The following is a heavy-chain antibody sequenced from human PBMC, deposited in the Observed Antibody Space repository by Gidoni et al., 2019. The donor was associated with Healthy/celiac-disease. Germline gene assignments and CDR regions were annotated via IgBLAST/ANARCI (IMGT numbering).Heavy chain of an antibody. D-gene: IGHD2-2*01. CDR1: GFTFSSYS. CDR3: ARPPGPDCSSTSCYVFPPIHYYGMDV. Sequence: EVQLVESGGGLVQPGGSMRISCAASGFTFSSYSMNWVRQAPGKGLEWVSYISSSSSTIYYADSVKGRFTISRDNAKNSLYLQMNSLRDEDTAVYYCARPPGPDCSSTSCYVFPPIHYYGMDVWGQGTTVTVSS. J-gene: IGHJ6*02. CDR2: ISSSSSTI. V-gene: IGHV3-48*02.